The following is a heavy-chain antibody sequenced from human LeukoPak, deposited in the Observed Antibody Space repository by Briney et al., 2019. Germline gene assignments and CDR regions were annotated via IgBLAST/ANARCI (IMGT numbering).Heavy chain of an antibody. V-gene: IGHV4-61*02. J-gene: IGHJ4*02. Sequence: PSETLSLTCTVSGGSISSGSYYWSWIRQPAGEGLEWIGRFSTSRSANYNPSLKSRVTMSVDTSKNHFSLNLTSVTAADTAVYYCAGGSWYSLDYWGQGTLVTVSS. CDR1: GGSISSGSYY. D-gene: IGHD6-13*01. CDR2: FSTSRSA. CDR3: AGGSWYSLDY.